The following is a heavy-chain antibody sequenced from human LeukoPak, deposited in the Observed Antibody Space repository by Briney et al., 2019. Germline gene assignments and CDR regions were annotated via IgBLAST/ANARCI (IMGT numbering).Heavy chain of an antibody. CDR3: ARLTSSWYQDWYFDL. CDR2: IYTSGST. CDR1: SGSISNYD. D-gene: IGHD6-13*01. J-gene: IGHJ2*01. Sequence: PSETLSLTCTVSSGSISNYDWSWIRQPAGKGLEWIGRIYTSGSTNYNPSLKSRVSMSVDTSKKQFSLKLSSVTAADTAVYYCARLTSSWYQDWYFDLWGRGTLVTVSS. V-gene: IGHV4-4*07.